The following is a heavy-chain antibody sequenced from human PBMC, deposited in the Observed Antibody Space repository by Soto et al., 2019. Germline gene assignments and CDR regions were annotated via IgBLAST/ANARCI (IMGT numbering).Heavy chain of an antibody. D-gene: IGHD1-26*01. Sequence: QITLKEAGPTLVKPTQTLTLTCSFSGFLLITSGVGVGWIRQPPGKALEWLALIYWDDYKGYSTSLKSRLTITKDTSKNQVVLTMTNMDPADTDTDYCSHTMEPRSFDYCGQGTLGTVS. J-gene: IGHJ4*02. CDR2: IYWDDYK. CDR1: GFLLITSGVG. CDR3: SHTMEPRSFDY. V-gene: IGHV2-5*02.